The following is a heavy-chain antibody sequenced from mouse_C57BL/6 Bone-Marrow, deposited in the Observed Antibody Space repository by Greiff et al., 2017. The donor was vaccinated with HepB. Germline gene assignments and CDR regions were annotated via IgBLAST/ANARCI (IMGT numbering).Heavy chain of an antibody. D-gene: IGHD2-3*01. Sequence: EVMLVESGGGLVKPGGSLKLSCAASGFTFSSYAMSWVRQTPEKRLEWVATISDGGSYTYYPDNVKGRFTIYRDNAKNNLYLQMSHLKSEDTAMYYCARGIYDGYYRYYFDYWGQGTTLTVSS. J-gene: IGHJ2*01. CDR1: GFTFSSYA. CDR2: ISDGGSYT. V-gene: IGHV5-4*03. CDR3: ARGIYDGYYRYYFDY.